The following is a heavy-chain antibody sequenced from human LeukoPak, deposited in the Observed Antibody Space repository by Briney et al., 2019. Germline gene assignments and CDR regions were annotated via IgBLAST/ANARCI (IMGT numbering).Heavy chain of an antibody. V-gene: IGHV3-23*01. CDR1: GFTFGDHD. Sequence: GGSLRLSCVTSGFTFGDHDMTWVRQAPGKGLEWVAGISESGDNTKYRDSVKGRFTISRDNYKNTLYLQMNRLGAEDTAVYYCARWKSLKGTFDYWGRGTLVTVSS. J-gene: IGHJ4*02. CDR2: ISESGDNT. D-gene: IGHD1-7*01. CDR3: ARWKSLKGTFDY.